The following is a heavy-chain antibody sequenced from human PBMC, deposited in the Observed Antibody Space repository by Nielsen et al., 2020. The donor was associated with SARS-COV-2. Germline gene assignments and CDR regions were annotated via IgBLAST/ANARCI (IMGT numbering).Heavy chain of an antibody. Sequence: SETLSLTCAVYGGSFSGYYWSWIRQPPGKGLEWIGYIYYSGSTNYNPSLKSRVTISVDTSKNQFSLKLSSVTAADTAVYYCARAYGDTRYYYYYYMDVWGKGTTVTVSS. CDR1: GGSFSGYY. J-gene: IGHJ6*03. CDR2: IYYSGST. V-gene: IGHV4-59*01. D-gene: IGHD4-17*01. CDR3: ARAYGDTRYYYYYYMDV.